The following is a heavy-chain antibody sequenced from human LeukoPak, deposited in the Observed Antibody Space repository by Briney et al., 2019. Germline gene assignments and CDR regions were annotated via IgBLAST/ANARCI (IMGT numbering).Heavy chain of an antibody. V-gene: IGHV3-23*01. J-gene: IGHJ4*02. CDR3: ARVPLNGYYYGSGITYYFDY. Sequence: GGSLRLSCAASGFTFSSYAMSWVRQAPGKGLEWVSAISGSGGSTYYADSVKGRFTISRDNAKNSLYLQMNSLRAEDTAVYYCARVPLNGYYYGSGITYYFDYWGQGTLVTVSS. CDR1: GFTFSSYA. CDR2: ISGSGGST. D-gene: IGHD3-10*01.